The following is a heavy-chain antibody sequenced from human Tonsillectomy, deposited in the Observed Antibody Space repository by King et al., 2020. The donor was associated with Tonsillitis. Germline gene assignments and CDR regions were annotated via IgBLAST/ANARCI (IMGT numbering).Heavy chain of an antibody. J-gene: IGHJ4*02. CDR1: GGSISSYY. CDR3: ARVDGAVGYFDY. Sequence: VQLQESGPGLVKPSETLSLTCTVSGGSISSYYWSWIRQPPGKGLEWIGYIYYSGSTNYNPSLKSRVTISVDTSKNQFSLKLSSVTAADTAVYYCARVDGAVGYFDYWGQGTLVTVSS. V-gene: IGHV4-59*01. D-gene: IGHD1-26*01. CDR2: IYYSGST.